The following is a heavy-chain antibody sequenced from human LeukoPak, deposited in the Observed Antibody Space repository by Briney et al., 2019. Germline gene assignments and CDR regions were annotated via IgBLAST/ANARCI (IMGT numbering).Heavy chain of an antibody. J-gene: IGHJ4*02. D-gene: IGHD1-26*01. CDR3: ARATGVGADYFDY. CDR1: GGTFSSYA. V-gene: IGHV1-69*05. Sequence: ASVKVSCKASGGTFSSYAISWVRQAPGQGLEWMGGIIPIFGTANYAQKLQGRVTMTTDTSTSTAYMELRSLRSDDTAVYYCARATGVGADYFDYWGQGTLVTVSS. CDR2: IIPIFGTA.